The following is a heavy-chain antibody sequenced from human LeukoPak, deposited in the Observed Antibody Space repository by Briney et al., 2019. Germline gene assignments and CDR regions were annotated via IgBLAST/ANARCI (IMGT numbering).Heavy chain of an antibody. CDR1: GFTFSSYG. D-gene: IGHD6-13*01. CDR3: AKVPSSRKYSSSWSRAYYFDY. CDR2: IRYDGSNK. J-gene: IGHJ4*02. V-gene: IGHV3-30*02. Sequence: GGSLRLSCAASGFTFSSYGMHWVRQAPGKGLEWVAFIRYDGSNKYYADSVKGRFTISRDNSKNTLYLQMNSLRAEDTAVYYCAKVPSSRKYSSSWSRAYYFDYWGQGTLVTVSS.